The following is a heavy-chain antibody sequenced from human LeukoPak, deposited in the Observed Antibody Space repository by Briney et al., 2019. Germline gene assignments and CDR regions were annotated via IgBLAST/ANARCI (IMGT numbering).Heavy chain of an antibody. D-gene: IGHD6-13*01. CDR1: GLTFHNTW. J-gene: IGHJ6*02. Sequence: PGGSLRLSCAASGLTFHNTWMHWIRQAPGKGLVWVSRIISDGITTTYVDSVEGRFTISRDNAKNSLYLQMNSLRAEDTAVYYCARDLNLAAGSHYYYGMDIWGQGTTVTVSS. CDR2: IISDGITT. CDR3: ARDLNLAAGSHYYYGMDI. V-gene: IGHV3-74*01.